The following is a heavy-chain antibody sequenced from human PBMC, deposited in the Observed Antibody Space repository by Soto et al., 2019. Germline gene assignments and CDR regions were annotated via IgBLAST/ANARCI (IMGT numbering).Heavy chain of an antibody. D-gene: IGHD3-10*01. V-gene: IGHV1-8*01. CDR2: MNPNSGNT. J-gene: IGHJ6*02. Sequence: QVQLVQSGAEVKKPGASVKVSCKASGYTFTSYDINWVRQATGQGLEWMGWMNPNSGNTGYAQKFQGRVTMTRNTSISTAYMELSSLSSEDTAVYYCARGERGVLLLCGDQRYYYYGMDVWGQGTTVTVSS. CDR3: ARGERGVLLLCGDQRYYYYGMDV. CDR1: GYTFTSYD.